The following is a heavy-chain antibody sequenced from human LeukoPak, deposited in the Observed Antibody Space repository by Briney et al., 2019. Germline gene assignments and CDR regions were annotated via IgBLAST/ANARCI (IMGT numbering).Heavy chain of an antibody. Sequence: PGGSLRLSCAASGFTVSSNYMSWVRQAPGKGLEWVSVIYSGGSTYYADSVKGRLTISRDNSKNTLYLQMNSLRAEDTAVYYCARDRPYSSSSDYYYGMDVWGQGTTVTVSS. J-gene: IGHJ6*02. D-gene: IGHD6-6*01. CDR1: GFTVSSNY. CDR2: IYSGGST. V-gene: IGHV3-66*02. CDR3: ARDRPYSSSSDYYYGMDV.